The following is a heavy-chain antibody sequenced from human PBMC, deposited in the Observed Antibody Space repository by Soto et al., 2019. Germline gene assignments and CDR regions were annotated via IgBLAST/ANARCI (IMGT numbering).Heavy chain of an antibody. CDR2: ISGSGGST. CDR3: ARDPGYYYDSSAGNGFDY. CDR1: GFTFSSYS. D-gene: IGHD3-22*01. V-gene: IGHV3-23*01. Sequence: SGFTFSSYSMNGVRQATGKGLEWVSAISGSGGSTYYADSVKGRFTISRDNAKNSLYLQMNSLRAEDTAVYYCARDPGYYYDSSAGNGFDYWGQGTLVTVSS. J-gene: IGHJ4*02.